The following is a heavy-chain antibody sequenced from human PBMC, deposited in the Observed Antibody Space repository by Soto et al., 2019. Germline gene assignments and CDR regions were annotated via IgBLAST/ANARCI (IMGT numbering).Heavy chain of an antibody. CDR2: IIPIFGTA. CDR1: GGTFSSYA. Sequence: QVQLVQSGAEVKKPGSSVKVSCKASGGTFSSYAISWVRQAPGQGLEWMGGIIPIFGTANYAQKFQGRVTITADESTSTAYMELSSLRSEDTAVYYCARADNYDFWSGYYTNNWFDPWGQGTLVTVSS. CDR3: ARADNYDFWSGYYTNNWFDP. D-gene: IGHD3-3*01. V-gene: IGHV1-69*01. J-gene: IGHJ5*02.